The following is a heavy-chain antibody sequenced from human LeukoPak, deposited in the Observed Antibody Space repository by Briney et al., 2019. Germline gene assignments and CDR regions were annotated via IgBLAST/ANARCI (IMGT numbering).Heavy chain of an antibody. CDR2: ISGSGGST. CDR3: ARGATGYGSWFDP. V-gene: IGHV3-23*01. D-gene: IGHD5-12*01. J-gene: IGHJ5*02. CDR1: GFIFSSYA. Sequence: TGGSLRLSCAASGFIFSSYAMSWVRQAPGKGLEWVSTISGSGGSTYYADSVKGRFTISRDNAKNSLYLQMNSLRAEDTAVYYCARGATGYGSWFDPWGQGTLVTVSS.